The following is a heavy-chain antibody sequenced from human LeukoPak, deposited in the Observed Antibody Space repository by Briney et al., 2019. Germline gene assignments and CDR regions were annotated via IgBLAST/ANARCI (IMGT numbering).Heavy chain of an antibody. CDR3: ARYSASYPD. CDR2: IYSAGTT. CDR1: GFTVSANY. J-gene: IGHJ4*02. V-gene: IGHV3-66*01. Sequence: GGSQRLSCAASGFTVSANYMSWVRQAPGKGLEWVSLIYSAGTTYYADSVKGRFTISRDTSKNTLYLQMDSLKAEDTAFYYCARYSASYPDWGQGTLVTVSS. D-gene: IGHD1-26*01.